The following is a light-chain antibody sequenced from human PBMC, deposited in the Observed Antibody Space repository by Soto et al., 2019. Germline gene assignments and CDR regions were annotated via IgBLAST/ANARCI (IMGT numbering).Light chain of an antibody. CDR2: AAS. CDR1: QSISTY. V-gene: IGKV1-39*02. Sequence: DIQMTQSPSSLSASVGDRVTITCRASQSISTYLNWYQQIPGKAPKLLIYAASTLQSGVPSRFSGGGSGTDFTLTISSLQHDDFATYFCQHGYSKPRPFGQGTKVDI. CDR3: QHGYSKPRP. J-gene: IGKJ2*01.